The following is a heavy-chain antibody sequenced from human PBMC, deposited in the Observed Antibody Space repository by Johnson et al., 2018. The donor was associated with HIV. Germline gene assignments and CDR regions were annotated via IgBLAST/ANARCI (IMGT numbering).Heavy chain of an antibody. D-gene: IGHD6-13*01. Sequence: VQLVESGGGLVQPGRSLRLSCAASGFTFDDYAMHWVRQAPGKGLECVSGISWNRGSIGYADSVKGRFTISRDNAKNSLYLQMNSLTADDTAVYYCARDQAYSSSWEGVFDIWGQGTRVIVSS. CDR1: GFTFDDYA. CDR2: ISWNRGSI. CDR3: ARDQAYSSSWEGVFDI. V-gene: IGHV3-9*01. J-gene: IGHJ3*02.